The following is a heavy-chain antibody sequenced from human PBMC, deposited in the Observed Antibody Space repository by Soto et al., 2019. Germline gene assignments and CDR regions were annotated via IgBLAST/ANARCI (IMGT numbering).Heavy chain of an antibody. Sequence: QVQLVESGGGVVQPGRSLRLSCAASGFTFSSYAMHLVRQDPGKGLEWVAVISDDGSNKDYADSVKGRFTISRDNSKNMLYLQMNSLRAVDTAVYYCARSGYYDSSGYPDAFAIWGQGTMVTVSS. V-gene: IGHV3-30-3*01. J-gene: IGHJ3*02. CDR3: ARSGYYDSSGYPDAFAI. CDR1: GFTFSSYA. D-gene: IGHD3-22*01. CDR2: ISDDGSNK.